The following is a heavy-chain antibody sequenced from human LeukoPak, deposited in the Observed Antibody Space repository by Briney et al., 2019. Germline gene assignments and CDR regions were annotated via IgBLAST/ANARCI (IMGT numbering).Heavy chain of an antibody. V-gene: IGHV4-59*01. CDR1: GGSISSYY. CDR2: IYYSGST. D-gene: IGHD3-3*02. J-gene: IGHJ6*02. CDR3: ARFSESSPLYYYYGMDV. Sequence: PSETLSLTCTVSGGSISSYYWSWIRQPPGKGLEWIGYIYYSGSTNYNPSLKSRVTISVDTSKNQFSLKLSSVTAADTAVYYCARFSESSPLYYYYGMDVWGQGTTVTVSS.